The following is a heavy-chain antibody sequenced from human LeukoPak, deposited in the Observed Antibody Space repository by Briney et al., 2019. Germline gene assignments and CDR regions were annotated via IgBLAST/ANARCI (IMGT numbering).Heavy chain of an antibody. V-gene: IGHV5-51*01. D-gene: IGHD2-15*01. Sequence: GESLKISCKGSGYIFTSFWIGWVRQMPGKGLECMGIIYPGDSDIRYSPSFQGQVTISADKSISTAYLQWSDLKASDSATYYCARYCSGGSCYSDHDAFDIWGQGTMVTVSS. J-gene: IGHJ3*02. CDR3: ARYCSGGSCYSDHDAFDI. CDR1: GYIFTSFW. CDR2: IYPGDSDI.